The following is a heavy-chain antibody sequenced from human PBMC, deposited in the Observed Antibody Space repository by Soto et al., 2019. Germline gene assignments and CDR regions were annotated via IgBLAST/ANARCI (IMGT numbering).Heavy chain of an antibody. V-gene: IGHV5-10-1*01. D-gene: IGHD1-7*01. J-gene: IGHJ6*04. CDR3: ARRNSELELVEAYGMVV. CDR1: GYSFTSYW. Sequence: PGESLKISCKGSGYSFTSYWISWVRQMPGKGLEWMGRIDPSDSYTNYSPSFQGHVTISADKSISTAYLQWSSLKASDTAMYYCARRNSELELVEAYGMVVWGEGTTVTVSS. CDR2: IDPSDSYT.